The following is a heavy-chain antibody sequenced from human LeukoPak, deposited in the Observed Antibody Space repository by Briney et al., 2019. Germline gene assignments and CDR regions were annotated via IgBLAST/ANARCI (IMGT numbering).Heavy chain of an antibody. D-gene: IGHD2-15*01. V-gene: IGHV1-2*06. CDR3: ARGYCSGGSCYSVENWFDP. J-gene: IGHJ5*02. CDR2: INPNSGGT. Sequence: ASVKVSCKAAGYTFTGYYMFWVRQAPGQGLEWMGRINPNSGGTNYAQKFQGRVTMTRDTSVSTAYMELSRLRSDDTAVYYCARGYCSGGSCYSVENWFDPWGQGTLVTVSS. CDR1: GYTFTGYY.